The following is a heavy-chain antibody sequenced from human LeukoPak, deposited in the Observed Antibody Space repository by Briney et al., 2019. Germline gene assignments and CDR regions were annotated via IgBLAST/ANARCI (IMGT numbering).Heavy chain of an antibody. CDR1: GGSISSYY. CDR2: IYYSGST. CDR3: ARDFLAYCGGDCNSGAFDI. V-gene: IGHV4-59*01. Sequence: SETLSLTCTVSGGSISSYYWSWIRQPPGKGLEWIGYIYYSGSTNYNPSLKSRVTISADTSKNQFSLNLSSVTAADTAVYYCARDFLAYCGGDCNSGAFDIWGQGTMVTVSS. D-gene: IGHD2-21*02. J-gene: IGHJ3*02.